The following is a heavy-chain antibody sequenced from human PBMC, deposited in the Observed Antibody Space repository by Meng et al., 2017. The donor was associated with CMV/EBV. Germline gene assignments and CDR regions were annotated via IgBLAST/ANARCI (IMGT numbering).Heavy chain of an antibody. CDR3: ARDVVPAAIPRWYFDL. D-gene: IGHD2-2*02. CDR2: INPSGGST. V-gene: IGHV1-46*01. J-gene: IGHJ2*01. Sequence: ASVKVSCKASGYTFTSYYMHWVRQAPGQGLEWMGIINPSGGSTSYAQKFQGRVTMTRDTSTSTVYMELSSLRSEDTAVYYCARDVVPAAIPRWYFDLWGRGTLVTVSS. CDR1: GYTFTSYY.